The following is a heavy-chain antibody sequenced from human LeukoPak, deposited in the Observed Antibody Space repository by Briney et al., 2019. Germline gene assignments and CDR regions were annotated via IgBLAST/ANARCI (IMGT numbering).Heavy chain of an antibody. J-gene: IGHJ4*02. D-gene: IGHD3-3*02. Sequence: GGSLRLSCAASGFTFSSYAMHWVRQAPGKGLEWVAVISYDGSNKYYADSVKGRFTISRDNSKNTLYLQMNSLRAEDTAVYYCARPLAGLDYWGQGTLSPSPQ. CDR1: GFTFSSYA. V-gene: IGHV3-30-3*01. CDR2: ISYDGSNK. CDR3: ARPLAGLDY.